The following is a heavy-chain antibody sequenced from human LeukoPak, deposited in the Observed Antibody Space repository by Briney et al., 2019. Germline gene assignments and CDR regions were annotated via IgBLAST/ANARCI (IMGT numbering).Heavy chain of an antibody. V-gene: IGHV3-11*01. D-gene: IGHD4-11*01. CDR3: AREPKNSNYYYYGMDV. Sequence: GGSPRLSCAASGFSFSDYYMSWIRQAPGKGLEWVSYISSSGSPVYYGDSVEGRFTISRDNAENSLYLQMNSLRVEDTAVYYCAREPKNSNYYYYGMDVWGQGTTVTVSS. CDR2: ISSSGSPV. CDR1: GFSFSDYY. J-gene: IGHJ6*02.